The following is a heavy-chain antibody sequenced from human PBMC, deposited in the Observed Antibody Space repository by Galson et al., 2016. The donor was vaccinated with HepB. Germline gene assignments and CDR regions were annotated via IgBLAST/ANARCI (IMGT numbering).Heavy chain of an antibody. Sequence: CLRLSCAGSGLTVNSYAMHWVRQAPGKGLEWVSGLRGSGSSTSYADSVKVRFTISRDKSKNTVFLQMNSLIVEDTAIYYCAKIDSSAWYPRGVYWGRGTLVTVSS. CDR3: AKIDSSAWYPRGVY. CDR1: GLTVNSYA. CDR2: LRGSGSST. D-gene: IGHD6-19*01. J-gene: IGHJ4*02. V-gene: IGHV3-23*01.